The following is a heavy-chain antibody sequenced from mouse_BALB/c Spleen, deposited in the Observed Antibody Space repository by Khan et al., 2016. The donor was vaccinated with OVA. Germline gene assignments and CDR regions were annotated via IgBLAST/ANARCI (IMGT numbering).Heavy chain of an antibody. J-gene: IGHJ3*01. CDR3: ARAYFGNYEFAY. CDR1: GYTFTSYW. CDR2: IFPGTGTT. V-gene: IGHV1S132*01. Sequence: QVQLQQSGAELVKPGASVKLSCKTSGYTFTSYWIQWVKQRPGQGLGWIGEIFPGTGTTYYNENFKGKAKLTIDTSSSTAFMQLSSLTSEDSAVYFCARAYFGNYEFAYWGQGTLVTVSA. D-gene: IGHD2-10*01.